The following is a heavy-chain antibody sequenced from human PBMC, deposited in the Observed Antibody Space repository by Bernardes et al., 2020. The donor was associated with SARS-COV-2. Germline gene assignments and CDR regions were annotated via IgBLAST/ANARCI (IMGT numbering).Heavy chain of an antibody. J-gene: IGHJ5*01. Sequence: SETLSLTCSVSGASIGSGIYYWGWIRQSPGKGMEWIGSIYNTWSTHYNPSLKRRVTLSVDTSKNEFSLRLRSVDAADTAVYYCARNGSAISARDKGNWFDYWGQGSLVIVSS. D-gene: IGHD1-26*01. CDR3: ARNGSAISARDKGNWFDY. CDR1: GASIGSGIYY. V-gene: IGHV4-39*01. CDR2: IYNTWST.